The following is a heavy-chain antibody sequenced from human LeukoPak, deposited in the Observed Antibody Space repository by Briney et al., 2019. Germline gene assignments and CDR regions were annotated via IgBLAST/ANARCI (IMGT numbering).Heavy chain of an antibody. J-gene: IGHJ4*02. CDR3: ASTYGSGSYSTPVFDY. D-gene: IGHD3-10*01. CDR1: GGSISSYY. V-gene: IGHV4-59*08. CDR2: IYYGGST. Sequence: SETLSLTCTVSGGSISSYYWSWIRQPPGKGLEWIGYIYYGGSTNYNPSLKSRVTISVDTSKNQFSLKLSSVTAADTAVYYCASTYGSGSYSTPVFDYWGQGTLVTVSS.